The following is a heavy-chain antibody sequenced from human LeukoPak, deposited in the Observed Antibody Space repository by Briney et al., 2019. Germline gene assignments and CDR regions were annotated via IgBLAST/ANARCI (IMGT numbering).Heavy chain of an antibody. CDR2: IYYSGST. Sequence: SETLSLTCTVSGGSISSRSYYWGWIRQPPGKGLEWIGSIYYSGSTYYNPSLKSRVTISVDTSKNQFSLKLSSVTAADTAVYYCARLPFDIVVVPAADDAFDIWGQGTMVTVSS. CDR1: GGSISSRSYY. D-gene: IGHD2-2*01. V-gene: IGHV4-39*01. J-gene: IGHJ3*02. CDR3: ARLPFDIVVVPAADDAFDI.